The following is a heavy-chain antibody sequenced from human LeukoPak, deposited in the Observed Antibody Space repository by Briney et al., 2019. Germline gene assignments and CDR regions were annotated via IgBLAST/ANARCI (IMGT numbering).Heavy chain of an antibody. CDR1: GFTVSSNY. CDR2: FGTRSTSV. J-gene: IGHJ4*02. CDR3: AKDLPGPAVAGNFDY. V-gene: IGHV3-23*01. Sequence: GGSLRLSCAASGFTVSSNYMSWVRQAPGKGLEWVSSFGTRSTSVYYADSVKGRFTISRDNSKNTLYLQMNSLRAEDTAVYYCAKDLPGPAVAGNFDYWGQGTLVTVSS. D-gene: IGHD6-19*01.